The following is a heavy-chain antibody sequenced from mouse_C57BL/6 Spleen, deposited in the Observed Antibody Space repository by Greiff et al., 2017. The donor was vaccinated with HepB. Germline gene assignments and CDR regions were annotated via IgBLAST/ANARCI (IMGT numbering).Heavy chain of an antibody. J-gene: IGHJ1*03. CDR1: GFTFSSYA. CDR2: ISDGGSYT. CDR3: ARDRSGYSRWYFDV. D-gene: IGHD2-3*01. Sequence: EVQVVESGGGLVKPGGSLKLSCAASGFTFSSYAMPWVRQTPEKRLEWVATISDGGSYTYYPDNVKGRFTISRDNAKNNLYLQMSNLKSEDTAMYYCARDRSGYSRWYFDVWGTGTTVTVSS. V-gene: IGHV5-4*01.